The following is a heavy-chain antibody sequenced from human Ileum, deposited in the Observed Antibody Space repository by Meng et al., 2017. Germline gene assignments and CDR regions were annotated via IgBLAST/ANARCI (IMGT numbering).Heavy chain of an antibody. CDR3: ARGIGRGSYQGGIDY. D-gene: IGHD3-16*02. CDR2: ISSNGGST. J-gene: IGHJ4*02. CDR1: GFTFSSYA. V-gene: IGHV3-64*02. Sequence: GESLKISCAASGFTFSSYAMHWVRQAPGEGLEYVSAISSNGGSTYYADSVKGRFTISRDNSKNTLYLQMGSLRAEDMAVYYCARGIGRGSYQGGIDYWGQGTLVTVSS.